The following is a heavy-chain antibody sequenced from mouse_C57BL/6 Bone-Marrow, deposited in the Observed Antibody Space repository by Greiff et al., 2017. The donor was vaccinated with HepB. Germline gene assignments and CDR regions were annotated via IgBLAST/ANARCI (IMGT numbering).Heavy chain of an antibody. V-gene: IGHV7-1*01. D-gene: IGHD1-1*01. J-gene: IGHJ1*03. CDR3: ARDASNWYFDV. CDR2: SRNKANDYTT. Sequence: EVKLMESGGGLVQSGRSLRLSCATSGFTFSDFYMEWVRQAPGKGLEWIAASRNKANDYTTEYSASVKGRFIVSRETSQSILYLQMHALRAEDTAIYYCARDASNWYFDVWGTGTTVTVSS. CDR1: GFTFSDFY.